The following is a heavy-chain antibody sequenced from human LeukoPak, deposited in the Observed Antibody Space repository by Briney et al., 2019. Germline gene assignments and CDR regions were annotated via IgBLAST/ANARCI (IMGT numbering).Heavy chain of an antibody. D-gene: IGHD2-2*01. V-gene: IGHV3-30-3*01. CDR2: ISYDGGNK. CDR3: AAGYCSSTSCYGYYGMDV. CDR1: GFTFSSYA. J-gene: IGHJ6*02. Sequence: PGRSLRLSCAASGFTFSSYAMHWVRQAPGRGLEWVAVISYDGGNKYYADSVKGRFTISRDNSKNTLYLQMNSLRAEDTAVYYCAAGYCSSTSCYGYYGMDVWGQGTTVTVSS.